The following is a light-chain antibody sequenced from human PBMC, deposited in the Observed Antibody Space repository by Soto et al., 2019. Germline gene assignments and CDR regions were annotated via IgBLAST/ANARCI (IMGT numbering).Light chain of an antibody. J-gene: IGLJ2*01. CDR2: SND. CDR3: EAWDDSRYGAV. Sequence: QSVLTQPPSASGTPGQGVTISCSGSSSNIGTNTVNWYKQLPGTAPKLLIYSNDLRPSGVPDRFSGSKSGTSASLAISGLQSEDEADYYCEAWDDSRYGAVFGGGTKLIVL. V-gene: IGLV1-44*01. CDR1: SSNIGTNT.